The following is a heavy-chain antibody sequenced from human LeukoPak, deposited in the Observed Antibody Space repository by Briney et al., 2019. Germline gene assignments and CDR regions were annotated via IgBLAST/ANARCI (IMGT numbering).Heavy chain of an antibody. V-gene: IGHV4-59*01. CDR3: ASTYSSGWYWLDY. Sequence: SGTLSLTCTVSGGSISSYYWSWIRQPPGKGLEWIGYIYYSGSTNYNPSLKSRVTISVDTSKNQFSLKLSSVTAADTAVYYCASTYSSGWYWLDYWGQGTLVTVSS. D-gene: IGHD6-19*01. CDR1: GGSISSYY. J-gene: IGHJ4*02. CDR2: IYYSGST.